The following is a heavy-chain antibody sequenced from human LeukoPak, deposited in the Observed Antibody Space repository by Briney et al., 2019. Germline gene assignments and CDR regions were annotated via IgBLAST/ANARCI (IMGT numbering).Heavy chain of an antibody. CDR2: IYHSGST. Sequence: PSETLSLTCTVSDYSISSGYYWGCIRQPPGKGLEWIGSIYHSGSTYYTASLKSRASISVDTSKNHFVLHLTSVTAADTAVYFCARRVGFYGSGSLNYFDPWGQGILVSVSS. V-gene: IGHV4-38-2*02. D-gene: IGHD3-10*01. J-gene: IGHJ5*01. CDR3: ARRVGFYGSGSLNYFDP. CDR1: DYSISSGYY.